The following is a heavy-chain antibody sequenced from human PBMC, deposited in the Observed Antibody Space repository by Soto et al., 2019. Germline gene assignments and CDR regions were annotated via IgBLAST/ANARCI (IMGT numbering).Heavy chain of an antibody. CDR2: VSGPVSP. D-gene: IGHD3-16*01. V-gene: IGHV4-4*07. CDR1: GASMTNYP. Sequence: SETLSLTCTVSGASMTNYPWNWVRQSAGGGLEYIGRVSGPVSPAYNPSLKSRVTVSLDWSETQFPLKRTSVPAPDTGVYYCARAYWHHTWGSIPAAVDPWGQGTLVTVSS. J-gene: IGHJ5*02. CDR3: ARAYWHHTWGSIPAAVDP.